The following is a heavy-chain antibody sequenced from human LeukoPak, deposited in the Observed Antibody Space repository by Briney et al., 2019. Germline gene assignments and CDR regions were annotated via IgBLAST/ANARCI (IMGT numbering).Heavy chain of an antibody. D-gene: IGHD4-17*01. J-gene: IGHJ5*02. CDR3: ARGYYGDYGRYNWFDP. V-gene: IGHV3-21*01. CDR2: ISSSSSYI. CDR1: GFTFSSYW. Sequence: PGGSLRLSCAASGFTFSSYWMHWVRQAPGKGLEWVSSISSSSSYIYYADSVKGRFTISRDNAKNSLYLQMNSLRAEDTAVYYCARGYYGDYGRYNWFDPWGQGTLVTVSS.